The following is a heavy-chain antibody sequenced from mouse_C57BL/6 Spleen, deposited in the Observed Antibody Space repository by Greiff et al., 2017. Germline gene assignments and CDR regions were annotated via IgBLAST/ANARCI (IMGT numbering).Heavy chain of an antibody. V-gene: IGHV1-15*01. CDR1: GYTFTDYE. CDR2: IDPETGGT. J-gene: IGHJ4*01. CDR3: TRSYYGYDENYAMDY. D-gene: IGHD2-2*01. Sequence: QVQLQQSGAELVRPGASVTLSCKASGYTFTDYEMHWVKQTPVHGLEWIGAIDPETGGTAYNQKFKGKAILTADKSSSTAYMELRSLTSEDSAVYYCTRSYYGYDENYAMDYWGQGTSVTVSS.